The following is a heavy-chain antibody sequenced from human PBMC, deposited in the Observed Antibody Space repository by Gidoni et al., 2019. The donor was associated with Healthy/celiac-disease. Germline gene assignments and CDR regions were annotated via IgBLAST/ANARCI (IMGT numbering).Heavy chain of an antibody. CDR1: GGSFSGYY. CDR2: INQSGST. V-gene: IGHV4-34*01. J-gene: IGHJ4*02. D-gene: IGHD3-9*01. CDR3: ARDDAMKTIGY. Sequence: QVQLQQSGVGLLKPSETLSLTGAAYGGSFSGYYWSWIRQPPGKGLEWIGDINQSGSTNYNPSLKSRVTISVDTSKSQFSLNLRSVTAADTAVYYGARDDAMKTIGYWGQGTLVTVSS.